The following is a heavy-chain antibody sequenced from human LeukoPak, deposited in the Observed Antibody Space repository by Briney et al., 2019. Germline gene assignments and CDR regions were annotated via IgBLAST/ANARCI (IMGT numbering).Heavy chain of an antibody. CDR2: IYYSGST. D-gene: IGHD6-13*01. CDR1: GGSISSSSYY. Sequence: PSETLSLTCTVSGGSISSSSYYWGWIRQPPGKGLEWIGSIYYSGSTYYNPSLKSRVTISVDTSKNQLSLKLSSVTAADTAVYYCARDMEQQLGIFDYWGQGTLVTVSS. CDR3: ARDMEQQLGIFDY. J-gene: IGHJ4*02. V-gene: IGHV4-39*02.